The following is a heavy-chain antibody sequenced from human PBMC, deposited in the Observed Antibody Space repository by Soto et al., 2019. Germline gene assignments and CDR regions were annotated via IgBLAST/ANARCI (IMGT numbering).Heavy chain of an antibody. J-gene: IGHJ5*02. CDR2: INQDGNEK. CDR1: GFAFSNYW. CDR3: ASAPFGVVLVSQWFDP. Sequence: EVQLVESGGGLVQPGGSLRLSCAASGFAFSNYWMSWLRQAPGKGLEWVANINQDGNEKYYVDSMKGRFTVSRDNAKKSLYLQMNSLRAEDTAVYYCASAPFGVVLVSQWFDPWGLGTLVTVSS. V-gene: IGHV3-7*01. D-gene: IGHD3-3*01.